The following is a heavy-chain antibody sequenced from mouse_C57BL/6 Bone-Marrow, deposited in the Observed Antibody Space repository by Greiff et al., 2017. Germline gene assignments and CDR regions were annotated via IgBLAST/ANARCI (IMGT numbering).Heavy chain of an antibody. CDR2: INPGSGGT. CDR3: ARSVTVVATWKSYYFDY. J-gene: IGHJ2*01. D-gene: IGHD1-1*01. Sequence: QVQLQQSGAELVRPGTSVKVSCKASGYAFTNYLIEWVKQRPGQGLEWIGVINPGSGGTNYNEKFKGKATLTADKSSSTAYMQLSSLTSEDSAVYFCARSVTVVATWKSYYFDYWGQGTTLTVSS. CDR1: GYAFTNYL. V-gene: IGHV1-54*01.